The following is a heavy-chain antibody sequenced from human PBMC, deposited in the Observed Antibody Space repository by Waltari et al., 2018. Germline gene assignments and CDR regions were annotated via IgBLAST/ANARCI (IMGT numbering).Heavy chain of an antibody. CDR2: INQDGSGE. V-gene: IGHV3-7*04. CDR1: GFTLSDFW. Sequence: EVQLVASGGGLVQPGGSLRLSCAASGFTLSDFWLSWARPAPGKGLEWVANINQDGSGEYYVDSVKGRFTISRDNAKNSLYLQMNSLRAEDTAVYYCQRGDYWGQGTLVTVSS. J-gene: IGHJ4*02. CDR3: QRGDY.